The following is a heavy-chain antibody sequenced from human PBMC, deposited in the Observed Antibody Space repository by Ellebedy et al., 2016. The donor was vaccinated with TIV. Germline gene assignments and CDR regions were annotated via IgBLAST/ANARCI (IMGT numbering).Heavy chain of an antibody. D-gene: IGHD2-21*02. CDR3: ARDLGSDWPYWYFDL. V-gene: IGHV1-2*04. J-gene: IGHJ2*01. CDR2: INPNSGGT. Sequence: AASVKVSCKASGYTFTGYYMHWVRQAPGQGLEWMGWINPNSGGTNYAQKFQGWVTMTRDTSISTAYMELSRLRSDDTAVYYCARDLGSDWPYWYFDLWGRGTLVTVSS. CDR1: GYTFTGYY.